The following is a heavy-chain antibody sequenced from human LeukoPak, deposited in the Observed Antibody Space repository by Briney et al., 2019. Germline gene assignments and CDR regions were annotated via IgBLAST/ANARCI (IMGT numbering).Heavy chain of an antibody. J-gene: IGHJ5*02. D-gene: IGHD3-3*01. V-gene: IGHV4-31*03. CDR1: GGSISSGGYY. CDR2: IYYSGST. CDR3: AREQRSGYLNWFDP. Sequence: SETLSLTCTVSGGSISSGGYYWSWTRQHPGKGLEWIGYIYYSGSTYYNPSLKSRVTISVDTSKNQFSLKLSSVTAADTAVYYCAREQRSGYLNWFDPWGQGTLVTVSS.